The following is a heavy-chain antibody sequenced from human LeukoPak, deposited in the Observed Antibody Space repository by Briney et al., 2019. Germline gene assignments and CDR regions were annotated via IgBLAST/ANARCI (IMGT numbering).Heavy chain of an antibody. J-gene: IGHJ3*02. CDR2: IYHSGST. Sequence: SETLSLTCTVSGYPISSGYYWGWIRQPPGKGLEGIGSIYHSGSTYYNPSIKSRVNISVDTSKNQFSLKLSSVTAADTAVFYCARHAIGGVKAFDIWGQGTLVTVSS. V-gene: IGHV4-38-2*02. CDR3: ARHAIGGVKAFDI. D-gene: IGHD3-16*01. CDR1: GYPISSGYY.